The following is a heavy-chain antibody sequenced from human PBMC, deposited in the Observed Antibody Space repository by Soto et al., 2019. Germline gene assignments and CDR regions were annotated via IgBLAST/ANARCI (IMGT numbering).Heavy chain of an antibody. J-gene: IGHJ5*02. CDR1: GGTFSIYT. V-gene: IGHV1-69*01. CDR3: AREGPPDIAWFDP. Sequence: QVQLVQSGAEVKNPGSSVKVSCKASGGTFSIYTISWVRQAPGQGLEWMGGSANSAQKFQCRLTVTADESTSTVYLELSSLTSEDTAVYYCAREGPPDIAWFDPWGQGTLVSVSS. CDR2: SA. D-gene: IGHD2-15*01.